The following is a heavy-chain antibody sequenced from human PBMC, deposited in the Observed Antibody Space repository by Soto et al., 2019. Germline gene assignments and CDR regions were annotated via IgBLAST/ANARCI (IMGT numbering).Heavy chain of an antibody. CDR3: ARHGITGSYYDAFDI. Sequence: PSETASIACAVPGGFRGRSRCSWGWFPQPPGKGLEWIASIKYSGTTFYNPSLKSRVTLSVDTSKNQFALKLSSVTAAETAVYYCARHGITGSYYDAFDIWGQGTMVT. D-gene: IGHD1-26*01. CDR1: GGFRGRSRCS. V-gene: IGHV4-39*01. CDR2: IKYSGTT. J-gene: IGHJ3*02.